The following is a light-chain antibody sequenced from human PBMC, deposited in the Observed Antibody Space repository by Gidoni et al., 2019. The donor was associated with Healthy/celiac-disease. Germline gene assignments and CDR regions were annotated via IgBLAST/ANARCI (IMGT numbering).Light chain of an antibody. CDR3: CSYAGNSTFVI. Sequence: LTQPASASWSPGQSITISCTGTSSDVGSYNLDSWYQQHPGKATKLMIYEVSKRPSGVSNRFSGSKSGNTAPLTISGLQAEVEADYYFCSYAGNSTFVIVGGGTKLTVL. CDR1: SSDVGSYNL. CDR2: EVS. V-gene: IGLV2-23*02. J-gene: IGLJ2*01.